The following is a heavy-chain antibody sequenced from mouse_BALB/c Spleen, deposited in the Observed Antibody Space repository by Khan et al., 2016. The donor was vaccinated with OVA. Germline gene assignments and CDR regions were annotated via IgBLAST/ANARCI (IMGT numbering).Heavy chain of an antibody. CDR3: AAADDRNYVDY. Sequence: VRLQQSGADLGRPGSSVKLSCKTSGFTFTSYGIKWVKQRPGQGLEWIGYIYPGNGYTVYNEKFQGKATLTSDTSSSTAYMQLRGLPSEDSAIHVCAAADDRNYVDYWGQGTTLTVAS. D-gene: IGHD2-14*01. CDR1: GFTFTSYG. V-gene: IGHV1S134*01. J-gene: IGHJ2*01. CDR2: IYPGNGYT.